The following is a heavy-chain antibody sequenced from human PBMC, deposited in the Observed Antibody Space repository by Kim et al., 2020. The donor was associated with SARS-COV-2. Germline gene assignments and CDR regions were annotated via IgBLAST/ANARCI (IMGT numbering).Heavy chain of an antibody. CDR3: AKDRGSLAGRPGPNYYYGMDV. Sequence: GGSLRLSCVASGFTFSSYAMSWVRQAPGKGLEWVSAISGSGGSTYYADSVKGRFTISRDNSKNTLYLQMNSLRAEDTAVYYCAKDRGSLAGRPGPNYYYGMDVWGQGTTVTVSS. D-gene: IGHD6-6*01. J-gene: IGHJ6*02. CDR2: ISGSGGST. V-gene: IGHV3-23*01. CDR1: GFTFSSYA.